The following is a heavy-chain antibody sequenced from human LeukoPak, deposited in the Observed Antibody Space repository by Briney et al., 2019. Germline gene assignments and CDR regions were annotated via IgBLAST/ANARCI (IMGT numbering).Heavy chain of an antibody. J-gene: IGHJ4*02. V-gene: IGHV4-4*02. CDR1: GGSISSSHW. D-gene: IGHD6-13*01. CDR2: VYHSGSI. Sequence: SETLSLTCTVSGGSISSSHWWSWVRQPPGKGLEWIGEVYHSGSINYNPSLKSRVTISIDKSKNQFSLKLSSVTAADTAVYYCASLYGSSWPPFDYWGQGTLVTVSS. CDR3: ASLYGSSWPPFDY.